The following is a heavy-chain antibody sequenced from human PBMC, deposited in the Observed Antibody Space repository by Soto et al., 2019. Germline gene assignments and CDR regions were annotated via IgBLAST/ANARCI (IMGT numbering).Heavy chain of an antibody. D-gene: IGHD4-17*01. J-gene: IGHJ4*02. CDR1: GGSISSGGYS. CDR2: IYQSGNT. Sequence: QLQLQESGSGLVKPSQTLSLACAVSGGSISSGGYSWSWIRQPPGKGLEWIGYIYQSGNTYYNPSLKSRVTISVDRSKNQFSLKLSSVTAADTAVSYCARADYGDYFDYWGQGTLVTVSS. CDR3: ARADYGDYFDY. V-gene: IGHV4-30-2*01.